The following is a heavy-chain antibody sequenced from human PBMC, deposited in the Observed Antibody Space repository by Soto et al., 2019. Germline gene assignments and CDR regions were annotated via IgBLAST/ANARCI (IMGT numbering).Heavy chain of an antibody. J-gene: IGHJ6*02. D-gene: IGHD6-13*01. Sequence: GGSLRLSCAASGFTFSSYSMNWVRQAPGKGLEWVSSISSSSSYIYYADSVKGRFTISRDNAKNSLYLQMNSLRAEDTAVYYCARLATRAAGPPYYYYGMDVWGQGTKVTVSS. V-gene: IGHV3-21*01. CDR2: ISSSSSYI. CDR3: ARLATRAAGPPYYYYGMDV. CDR1: GFTFSSYS.